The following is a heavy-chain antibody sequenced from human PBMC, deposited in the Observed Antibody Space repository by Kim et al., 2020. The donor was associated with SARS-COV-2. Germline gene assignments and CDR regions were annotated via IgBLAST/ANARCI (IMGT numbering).Heavy chain of an antibody. CDR3: ARAPHKTGYSTTKGRYFDY. CDR1: GGSFSGYY. CDR2: INHSGST. J-gene: IGHJ4*02. D-gene: IGHD6-13*01. V-gene: IGHV4-34*01. Sequence: SETLSLTCAVYGGSFSGYYWSWIRQPPGKGLEWIGEINHSGSTNYNPSLKSQVTISVDTSKNQFSLKLSSVTAADTAVYYCARAPHKTGYSTTKGRYFDYWGQGTLVTVSS.